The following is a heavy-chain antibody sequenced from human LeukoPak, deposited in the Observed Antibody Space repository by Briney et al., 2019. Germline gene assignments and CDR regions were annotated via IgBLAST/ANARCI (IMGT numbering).Heavy chain of an antibody. CDR3: ARGHLSWIVATITFFDY. D-gene: IGHD5-12*01. CDR1: GGSISSGDYY. V-gene: IGHV4-30-4*01. CDR2: IYYSGST. Sequence: SQTLSLTCTVSGGSISSGDYYWSWLRQPPGKGLEWIGYIYYSGSTYYNPSLKSRVTISVDTSKNQFSLKLSSVTAADTAVYYCARGHLSWIVATITFFDYWGQGTLVTVSS. J-gene: IGHJ4*02.